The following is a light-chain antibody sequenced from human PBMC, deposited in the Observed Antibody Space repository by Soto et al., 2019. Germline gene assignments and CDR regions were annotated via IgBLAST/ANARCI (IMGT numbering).Light chain of an antibody. CDR1: RITDTY. J-gene: IGKJ5*01. CDR3: QQGYSSAIT. CDR2: SVS. Sequence: DIQMTQSPSSLSASVGDRVTIACRASRITDTYVDWYQQKPGKAPKFLIYSVSSLQSGVPSRFSGSGSGTDFTLTINSLQPEDFATYYCQQGYSSAITFGQGTRLEIK. V-gene: IGKV1-39*01.